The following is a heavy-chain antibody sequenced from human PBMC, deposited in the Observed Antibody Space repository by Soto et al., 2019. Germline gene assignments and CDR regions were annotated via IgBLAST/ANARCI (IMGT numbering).Heavy chain of an antibody. D-gene: IGHD4-17*01. CDR2: INHSGST. CDR1: GWSFIGYY. CDR3: ARGTTEGMDV. J-gene: IGHJ6*02. V-gene: IGHV4-34*01. Sequence: SETLSLTCAVYGWSFIGYYWSWIRQPPGKGLEWIGEINHSGSTNYNPSLKSRVTISVDTSKNQFSLKLSSVTAADTAVYYCARGTTEGMDVWGQGTTVTVSS.